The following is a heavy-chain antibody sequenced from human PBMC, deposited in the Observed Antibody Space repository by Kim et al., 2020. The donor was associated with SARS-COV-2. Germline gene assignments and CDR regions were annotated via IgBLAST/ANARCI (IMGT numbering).Heavy chain of an antibody. CDR3: ARVADYDSSGYLGDDAFDI. CDR1: GGSFSGYY. Sequence: SETLSLTCAVYGGSFSGYYWSWIRQPPGKGLEWIGEINHSGSTNYNPSLKSRVTISVDTSKNQFSLKLSSVTAADTAVYYCARVADYDSSGYLGDDAFDIWGQGTMVTVSS. V-gene: IGHV4-34*01. D-gene: IGHD3-22*01. J-gene: IGHJ3*02. CDR2: INHSGST.